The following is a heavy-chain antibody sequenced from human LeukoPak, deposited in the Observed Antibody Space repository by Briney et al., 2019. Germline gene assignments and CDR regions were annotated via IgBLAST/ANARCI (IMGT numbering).Heavy chain of an antibody. J-gene: IGHJ5*02. CDR2: MNPNSGNT. D-gene: IGHD3-22*01. CDR1: GGTFSSYA. Sequence: ASVKVSCKASGGTFSSYAVSWVRQAPGQGLEWMGWMNPNSGNTGYAQKFQGRVTMTRNTSISTAYMELSSLRSEDTAVYYCARGLEYYDSSGYYPWGQGTLVTLSS. CDR3: ARGLEYYDSSGYYP. V-gene: IGHV1-8*02.